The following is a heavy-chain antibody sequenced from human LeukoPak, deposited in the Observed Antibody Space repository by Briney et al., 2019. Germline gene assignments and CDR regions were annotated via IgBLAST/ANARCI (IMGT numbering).Heavy chain of an antibody. CDR2: INTDGSST. D-gene: IGHD1-20*01. CDR3: ARSRESFITGTTPFDY. V-gene: IGHV3-74*01. Sequence: GGSLRLSCAASGFTFSSYWMHWVRQAPGKGLVWVSRINTDGSSTTYADSVKGRFTISRDNAKSTLYLQMNSLRAEDTAVYYCARSRESFITGTTPFDYWGQGTLVTVSP. J-gene: IGHJ4*02. CDR1: GFTFSSYW.